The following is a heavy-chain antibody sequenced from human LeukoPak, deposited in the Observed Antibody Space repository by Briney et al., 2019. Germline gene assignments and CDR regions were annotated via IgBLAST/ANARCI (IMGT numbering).Heavy chain of an antibody. V-gene: IGHV5-51*01. CDR2: IYTGDSDT. J-gene: IGHJ4*02. CDR1: VYTFTSYC. D-gene: IGHD6-19*01. CDR3: ARCSEQWLSDQVVH. Sequence: GESLKISCKGSVYTFTSYCRAGVRQIPGKGLEWRGIIYTGDSDTRYSPSFQGQVTISADKSISTAYLQWSSLKASDTAMYYCARCSEQWLSDQVVHWGQGTLVTVSS.